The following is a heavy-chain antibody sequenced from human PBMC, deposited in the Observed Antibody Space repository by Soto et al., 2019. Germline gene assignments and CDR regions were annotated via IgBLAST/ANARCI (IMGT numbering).Heavy chain of an antibody. CDR3: ARDYDFWSGYASDYYYGMDV. D-gene: IGHD3-3*01. CDR1: GGSISSYY. Sequence: SETLSLTCTVSGGSISSYYWSRIRQPAGKGLEWIGRIYTSGSTNYNPSLKSRVTMSVDTPKNQFSLKLSSVTAADTAVYYCARDYDFWSGYASDYYYGMDVWGQGTTVTVSS. V-gene: IGHV4-4*07. J-gene: IGHJ6*02. CDR2: IYTSGST.